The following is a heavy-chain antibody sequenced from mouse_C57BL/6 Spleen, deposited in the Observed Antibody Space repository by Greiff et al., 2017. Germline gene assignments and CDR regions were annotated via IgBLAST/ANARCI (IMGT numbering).Heavy chain of an antibody. CDR2: ISSGSSNI. Sequence: EVKLVESGGGLVKPGGSLKLSCAASGFTFSDYGMHWVRQAPEKGLEWVAYISSGSSNIYYADTVPGRFTISRDNAKNTLFLQMTSLRSEDTAMYYCARAPYYSKGYFDVWGTGTTVTVSS. J-gene: IGHJ1*03. V-gene: IGHV5-17*01. D-gene: IGHD2-5*01. CDR3: ARAPYYSKGYFDV. CDR1: GFTFSDYG.